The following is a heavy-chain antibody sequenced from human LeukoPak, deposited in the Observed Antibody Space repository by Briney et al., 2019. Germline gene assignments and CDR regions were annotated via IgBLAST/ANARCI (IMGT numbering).Heavy chain of an antibody. D-gene: IGHD6-13*01. CDR2: ISSSGTTI. V-gene: IGHV3-11*04. J-gene: IGHJ5*02. CDR1: GFTFSDYY. Sequence: PGGSLRLSCAASGFTFSDYYMNWIRQAPGKGLEWLSYISSSGTTIYYADSVKGRFTISRDNAKNLLYLQMNSLRAEDTAVYYCARDPSYISSSRWFDPWGQGTLVTVSS. CDR3: ARDPSYISSSRWFDP.